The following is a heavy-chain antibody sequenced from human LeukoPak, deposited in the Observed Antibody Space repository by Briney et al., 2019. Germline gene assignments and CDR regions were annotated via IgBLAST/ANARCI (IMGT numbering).Heavy chain of an antibody. D-gene: IGHD5-18*01. CDR3: ARMGYSYGYVY. V-gene: IGHV4-61*01. CDR2: IYYSGST. CDR1: GGSVSSGSYY. J-gene: IGHJ4*02. Sequence: SETLSLTCTVSGGSVSSGSYYWSCILQPPGKGVEWIGYIYYSGSTNYNPSLKSRVTISVDTSKNQFSLKLSSVTAADTAVYYCARMGYSYGYVYWGQGTLVTVSS.